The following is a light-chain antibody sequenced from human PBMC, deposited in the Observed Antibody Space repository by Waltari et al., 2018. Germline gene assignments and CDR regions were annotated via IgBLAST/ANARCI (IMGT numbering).Light chain of an antibody. V-gene: IGKV1-39*01. Sequence: DIQMTQSPSSRSASVGDRVTITCRASQSISTYLHWYQQKPGKAPKLLVYASSNFQTGVSSRFSGSGSGTDFTLTISSLEPEDFAVYYCQQRTNSFTFGPGTKVDIK. CDR1: QSISTY. CDR2: ASS. J-gene: IGKJ3*01. CDR3: QQRTNSFT.